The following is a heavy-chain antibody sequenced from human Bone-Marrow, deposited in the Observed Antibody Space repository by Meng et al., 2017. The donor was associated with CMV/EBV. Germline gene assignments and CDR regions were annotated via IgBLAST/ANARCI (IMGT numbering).Heavy chain of an antibody. J-gene: IGHJ6*02. D-gene: IGHD4-23*01. Sequence: GESLKISCAASGFTFSDYYMSWIRQAPGKGLEWVSYISSSGSTIYYADSVKGRFTISRDNAKNSLYLQMNSLRAEDTAVYYCARGAGGGNLSYYYYGMDVWGQGTTVTVSS. V-gene: IGHV3-11*01. CDR3: ARGAGGGNLSYYYYGMDV. CDR2: ISSSGSTI. CDR1: GFTFSDYY.